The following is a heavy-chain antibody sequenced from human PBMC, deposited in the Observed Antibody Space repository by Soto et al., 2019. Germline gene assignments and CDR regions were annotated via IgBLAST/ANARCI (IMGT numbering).Heavy chain of an antibody. D-gene: IGHD6-13*01. CDR3: ARDPNFPGIAAACEFDY. V-gene: IGHV3-21*01. Sequence: EVQLVESGGGLVKPGGSLRLSCAASGFTFSSYSMNWVRQAPGKGLEWVSSISSSSSYIYYADSVKGRFTSSRDNAKTSLYLQMNRLCAEDTAVYYCARDPNFPGIAAACEFDYWGQGTLVTVS. J-gene: IGHJ4*02. CDR1: GFTFSSYS. CDR2: ISSSSSYI.